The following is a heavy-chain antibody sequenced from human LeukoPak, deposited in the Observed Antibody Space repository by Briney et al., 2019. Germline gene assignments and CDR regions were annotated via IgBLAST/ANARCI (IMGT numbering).Heavy chain of an antibody. V-gene: IGHV1-69*05. J-gene: IGHJ3*02. D-gene: IGHD3-3*01. CDR3: ASWDFWSGYDAFDI. CDR1: GGTFSSYA. Sequence: SVKVSCKASGGTFSSYAISWVRQAPGQGLKWMGGIIPIFGTANYAQKFQGRVTITTDESTSTAYMELSSLRSEDTAVYYCASWDFWSGYDAFDIWGQGTMVTVSS. CDR2: IIPIFGTA.